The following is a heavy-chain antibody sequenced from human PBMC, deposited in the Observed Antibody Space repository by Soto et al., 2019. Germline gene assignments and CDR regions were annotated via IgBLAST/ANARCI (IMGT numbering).Heavy chain of an antibody. J-gene: IGHJ4*02. CDR3: ARSAVSPSGGLIGPFEY. Sequence: QVQLLQSGAEGKKLGPSVKVSCQTSGYTFTGYAIHWVRQPPGQRLEWMGWTNAGNDNTKSSQKFQGRVTMTTDTSANTAYMELSSLRSEDTAIYYCARSAVSPSGGLIGPFEYWGQGNLVTVSS. CDR1: GYTFTGYA. D-gene: IGHD3-16*02. CDR2: TNAGNDNT. V-gene: IGHV1-3*01.